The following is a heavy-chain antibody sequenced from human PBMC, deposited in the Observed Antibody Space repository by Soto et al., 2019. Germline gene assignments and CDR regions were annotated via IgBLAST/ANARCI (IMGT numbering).Heavy chain of an antibody. CDR1: GGSISSYY. Sequence: PSETLSLTCTVSGGSISSYYWSWIRQPPGKGLEWIGYIYFSGSTNYNPSLKSRVTISVDTSKNQFSLKLSSVTAADTAVYYCARQPPPKLRVTGTTLNWFDPWGQGTLVTVSS. CDR3: ARQPPPKLRVTGTTLNWFDP. D-gene: IGHD1-7*01. J-gene: IGHJ5*02. CDR2: IYFSGST. V-gene: IGHV4-59*08.